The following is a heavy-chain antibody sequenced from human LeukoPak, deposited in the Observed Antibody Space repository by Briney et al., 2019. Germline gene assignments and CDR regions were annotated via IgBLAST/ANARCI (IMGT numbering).Heavy chain of an antibody. CDR2: INSGGSAI. V-gene: IGHV3-48*03. D-gene: IGHD1-26*01. J-gene: IGHJ4*02. Sequence: PGGSLRLSCAASGFTFNSYEMSWVRQAPGKGLEWVSYINSGGSAIYYADSVKGRFTISRDNAKNSLYLQMNSLRADDTAVYYCARGGSYDHYWGQGTLVTVSS. CDR3: ARGGSYDHY. CDR1: GFTFNSYE.